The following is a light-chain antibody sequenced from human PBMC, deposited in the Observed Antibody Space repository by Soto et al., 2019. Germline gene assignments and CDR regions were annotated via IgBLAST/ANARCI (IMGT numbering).Light chain of an antibody. J-gene: IGKJ5*01. CDR1: LSVSSSY. Sequence: IVLTQSPGPLPLSPGESATLSCRASLSVSSSYLAWYQQKPGQAPRLLIYGASSRATGIPDRFSGSGSGTDFTLTISSLQSEDFAVYYCQQYNNWPPGITFGQGTRLEIK. V-gene: IGKV3-20*01. CDR2: GAS. CDR3: QQYNNWPPGIT.